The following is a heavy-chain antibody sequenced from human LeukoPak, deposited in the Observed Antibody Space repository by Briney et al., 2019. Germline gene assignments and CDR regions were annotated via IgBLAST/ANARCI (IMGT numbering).Heavy chain of an antibody. V-gene: IGHV3-15*01. CDR3: TTGTWIQLWLADY. CDR2: INPSSDGEIT. J-gene: IGHJ4*02. Sequence: PGGSLRLSCAASGFTFTKAWMSWVRQAPGKGLEWVGHINPSSDGEITDYAAPVKGRFSISRDDSKNTLHLQMNRLKTEDTAVYYCTTGTWIQLWLADYWGQGTLVTVSS. CDR1: GFTFTKAW. D-gene: IGHD5-18*01.